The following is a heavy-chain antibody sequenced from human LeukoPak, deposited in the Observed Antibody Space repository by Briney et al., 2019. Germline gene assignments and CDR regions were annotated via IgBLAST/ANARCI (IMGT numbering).Heavy chain of an antibody. Sequence: GGSLRLSCAASGFTFSSYAMHWVRQAPGKGLEWVAVISYDGSNKYYADSVKGRFTISRDSSKNTLYLQMNSLRAEDTAVYYCAKANREYYGSGSYSPYYYYGMDVWGQGTTVTVSS. CDR3: AKANREYYGSGSYSPYYYYGMDV. CDR1: GFTFSSYA. J-gene: IGHJ6*02. D-gene: IGHD3-10*01. CDR2: ISYDGSNK. V-gene: IGHV3-30-3*01.